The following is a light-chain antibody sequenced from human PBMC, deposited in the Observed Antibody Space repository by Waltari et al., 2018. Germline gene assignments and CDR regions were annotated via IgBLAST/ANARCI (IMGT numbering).Light chain of an antibody. J-gene: IGKJ2*01. V-gene: IGKV3-11*01. CDR1: QSVSSY. CDR2: DAS. CDR3: QQRSNWPPH. Sequence: EIVLTQSPATLSLSPGERATLSCRASQSVSSYLAWYQQKPGQAPRLLIYDASNRATGIPARFSRSGSGTDFTLTISSLEPEDFAVYYCQQRSNWPPHFGQGTKLEI.